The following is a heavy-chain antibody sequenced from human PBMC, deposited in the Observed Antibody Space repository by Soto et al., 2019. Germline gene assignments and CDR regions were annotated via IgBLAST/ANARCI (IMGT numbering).Heavy chain of an antibody. Sequence: PGGSLRLSCAASGFTFSSYWMSWVRQAPGKGLEWVANIKQDGSEKYYVDSVKGRFTISRDNAKNSLYLQMNSLRAEDTAVYYCARDIPSPISKWFGELLAAYYFDYWGQGTPVTVSS. J-gene: IGHJ4*02. CDR2: IKQDGSEK. CDR3: ARDIPSPISKWFGELLAAYYFDY. CDR1: GFTFSSYW. D-gene: IGHD3-10*01. V-gene: IGHV3-7*01.